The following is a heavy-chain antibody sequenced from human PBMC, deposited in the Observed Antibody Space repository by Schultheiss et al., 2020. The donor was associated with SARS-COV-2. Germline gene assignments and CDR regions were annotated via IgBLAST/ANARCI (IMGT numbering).Heavy chain of an antibody. J-gene: IGHJ3*02. CDR1: GGSISSYY. Sequence: SQTLSLTCAVSGGSISSYYWSWIRQPPGKGLEWIGYIYYSGSTNYNPSLKSRVTISVDTSKNQFSLKLSSVTAADTAVYYCARDYYDSSGYFDAFDIWGQGTMVTV. V-gene: IGHV4-59*01. CDR3: ARDYYDSSGYFDAFDI. D-gene: IGHD3-22*01. CDR2: IYYSGST.